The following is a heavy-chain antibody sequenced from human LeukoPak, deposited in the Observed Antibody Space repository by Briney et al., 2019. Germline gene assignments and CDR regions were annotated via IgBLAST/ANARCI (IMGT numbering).Heavy chain of an antibody. D-gene: IGHD5-12*01. Sequence: GESLKISCKGSGYSFTSYWIVWVRQMPGKGLEWMGIIYPGDSDTRYSPSFQGQVTISADKSISTAYLQWSSLKASDTAMYYCARQGSGYDSATYFDYWGQGTLVTVSS. CDR3: ARQGSGYDSATYFDY. V-gene: IGHV5-51*01. J-gene: IGHJ4*02. CDR2: IYPGDSDT. CDR1: GYSFTSYW.